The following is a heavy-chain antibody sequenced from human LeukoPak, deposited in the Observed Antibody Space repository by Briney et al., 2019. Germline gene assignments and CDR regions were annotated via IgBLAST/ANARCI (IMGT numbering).Heavy chain of an antibody. D-gene: IGHD6-19*01. CDR1: GFTFSSYS. V-gene: IGHV3-21*01. CDR2: ISSTSTYI. J-gene: IGHJ4*02. Sequence: GGSLRLSCAASGFTFSSYSMNWVRQAPGQGLQWVSSISSTSTYIIYADSVKGRFTISRDNAKNSLYLQMNSLRAEDTAVYYCARFVTIAVAATEYWGQGTLVTVSS. CDR3: ARFVTIAVAATEY.